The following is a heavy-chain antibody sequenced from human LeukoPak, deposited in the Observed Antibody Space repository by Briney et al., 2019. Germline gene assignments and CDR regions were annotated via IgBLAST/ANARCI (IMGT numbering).Heavy chain of an antibody. J-gene: IGHJ3*02. CDR1: GFTFSSYW. CDR3: ARSYDSSGNDAFAI. Sequence: GGSLRLSCAASGFTFSSYWMSWVRQAPGKGLEWVANIKQDGSETYYVDSVKGRFTISRDNAKNSLYLQMSSLRAEDTAVYYCARSYDSSGNDAFAIWGQGTMVTVSS. V-gene: IGHV3-7*01. D-gene: IGHD3-22*01. CDR2: IKQDGSET.